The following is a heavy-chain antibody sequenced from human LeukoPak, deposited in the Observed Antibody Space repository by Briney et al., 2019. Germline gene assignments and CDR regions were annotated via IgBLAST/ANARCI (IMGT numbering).Heavy chain of an antibody. D-gene: IGHD6-13*01. J-gene: IGHJ4*02. Sequence: ASVKVSCKASGYTFTDYYMHWIRQAPGQGLEGMGIINPSGGSTSYAQKFQGRVTMTRDTSTSTVYMELSSLRSEDTAVYYCARVSGSSWYYFDYWGQGTLVTVSS. CDR2: INPSGGST. CDR3: ARVSGSSWYYFDY. V-gene: IGHV1-46*01. CDR1: GYTFTDYY.